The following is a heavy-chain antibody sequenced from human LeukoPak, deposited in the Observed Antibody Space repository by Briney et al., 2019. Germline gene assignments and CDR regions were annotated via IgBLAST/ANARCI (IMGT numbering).Heavy chain of an antibody. CDR3: ARVKWGAFDI. CDR2: ISSSSSYI. CDR1: GFTFSSYS. V-gene: IGHV3-21*01. D-gene: IGHD2-8*01. J-gene: IGHJ3*02. Sequence: GGSLRPSCAASGFTFSSYSMNWVRQAPGKGLEWVSSISSSSSYIYYADSVKGRFTISRDNAKNSLYLQMNSLRAEDTAVYYCARVKWGAFDIWGQGTMVTVSS.